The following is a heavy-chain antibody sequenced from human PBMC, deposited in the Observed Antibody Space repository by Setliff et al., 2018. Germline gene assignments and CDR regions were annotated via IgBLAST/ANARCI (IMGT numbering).Heavy chain of an antibody. J-gene: IGHJ6*03. CDR3: ARDNWIFGVELPHYYYMDV. CDR1: GGTFSSYA. V-gene: IGHV1-69*13. Sequence: SVKVSCKASGGTFSSYAISWVRQAPGQGLEWMGGIIPIFGTANYAQTFQGRVTITADESTSTAYMELSSLRSEDTAVYYCARDNWIFGVELPHYYYMDVWGKGATVTVSS. D-gene: IGHD3-3*01. CDR2: IIPIFGTA.